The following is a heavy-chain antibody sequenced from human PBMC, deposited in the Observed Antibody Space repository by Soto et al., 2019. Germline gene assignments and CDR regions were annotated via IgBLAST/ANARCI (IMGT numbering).Heavy chain of an antibody. CDR2: ISGSGGST. CDR1: GFTFSSYA. Sequence: EVQLLESGGGLVQPGGSLRLSCAASGFTFSSYAMSWVRQAPGKGLEWVSAISGSGGSTYYADSVKGRFTISRDNSKNTLYLQMNSLRAEDTAVYYCATVPLGYSRLTTGDYWGQGTLVTVSS. V-gene: IGHV3-23*01. J-gene: IGHJ4*02. CDR3: ATVPLGYSRLTTGDY. D-gene: IGHD6-13*01.